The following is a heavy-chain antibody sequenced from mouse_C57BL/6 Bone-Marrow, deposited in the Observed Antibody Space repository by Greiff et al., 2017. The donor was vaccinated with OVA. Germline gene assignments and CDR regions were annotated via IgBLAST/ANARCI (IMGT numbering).Heavy chain of an antibody. D-gene: IGHD1-1*01. J-gene: IGHJ2*01. CDR1: GYAFSSSW. Sequence: VQLQQSGPELVKPGASVKISCKASGYAFSSSWMNWVKQRPGKGLEWIGRIYPGDGDTNYNGKFKGKATLTADKSSSTAYMQLSSLTSEDSAVYFCARLGLLLRFDYWGQGTTLTVSS. CDR3: ARLGLLLRFDY. V-gene: IGHV1-82*01. CDR2: IYPGDGDT.